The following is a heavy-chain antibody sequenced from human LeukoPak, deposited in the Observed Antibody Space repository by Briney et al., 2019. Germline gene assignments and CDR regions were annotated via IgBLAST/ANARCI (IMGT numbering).Heavy chain of an antibody. D-gene: IGHD5-12*01. CDR3: AKGVSGYDLSLSY. V-gene: IGHV3-23*01. J-gene: IGHJ4*02. Sequence: GGSLRLSCAASGFTFSSYAMSWVRQAPGKGLEWVSAISGSGGSTYYADSVQGRFTISRDNSQNTLYLQMNSLRAENTAVYYCAKGVSGYDLSLSYWGQGTLVTVSS. CDR2: ISGSGGST. CDR1: GFTFSSYA.